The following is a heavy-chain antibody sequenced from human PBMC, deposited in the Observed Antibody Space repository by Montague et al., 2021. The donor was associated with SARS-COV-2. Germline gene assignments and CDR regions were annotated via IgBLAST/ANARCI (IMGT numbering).Heavy chain of an antibody. CDR2: ISYDGSNK. Sequence: LSLTCAASGFTFSSYAMHWVRQAPGKGLEWVAVISYDGSNKYYADSVKGRFTISRDNSKNTLYLQMNSLRAEDTAVYYCARDKDLYCSGGSCYSLDYYDSSGYSLRGYFDYWGQGTLVTVSS. J-gene: IGHJ4*02. V-gene: IGHV3-30-3*01. CDR3: ARDKDLYCSGGSCYSLDYYDSSGYSLRGYFDY. CDR1: GFTFSSYA. D-gene: IGHD2-15*01.